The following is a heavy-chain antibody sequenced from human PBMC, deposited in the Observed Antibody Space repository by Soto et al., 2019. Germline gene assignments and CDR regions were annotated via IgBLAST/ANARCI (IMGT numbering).Heavy chain of an antibody. Sequence: SVKVSCKASGGTFSSYAISWVRQAPGQGLEWMGGIIPIFGTANYAQKFQGRVTITADESTSTAYMELSSLRSEDTAVYYCARDHPITGFRVARVYYCYGMEVWGKGTTGTV. CDR1: GGTFSSYA. J-gene: IGHJ6*04. D-gene: IGHD3-10*01. CDR3: ARDHPITGFRVARVYYCYGMEV. CDR2: IIPIFGTA. V-gene: IGHV1-69*13.